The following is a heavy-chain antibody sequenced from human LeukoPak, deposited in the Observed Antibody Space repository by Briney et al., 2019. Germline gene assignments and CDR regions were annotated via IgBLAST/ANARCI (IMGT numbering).Heavy chain of an antibody. D-gene: IGHD1-26*01. CDR1: GYTFTGYY. CDR3: ARVGATTVNFYYYYYMDV. V-gene: IGHV1-2*02. Sequence: ASVKVSCKASGYTFTGYYMHWVRQAPGQGLEWMGWINPNSGGTNYTQKFQGRVTMTRDTSISTAYMELSRLRSDDTAVYYCARVGATTVNFYYYYYMDVWGKGTTVTVSS. J-gene: IGHJ6*03. CDR2: INPNSGGT.